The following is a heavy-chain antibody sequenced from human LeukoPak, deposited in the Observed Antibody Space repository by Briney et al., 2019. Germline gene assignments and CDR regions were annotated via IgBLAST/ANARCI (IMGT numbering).Heavy chain of an antibody. J-gene: IGHJ3*02. CDR2: ISGSGGST. D-gene: IGHD3-22*01. CDR3: AKEDGRSGYEDAFDI. CDR1: GFTFSGAW. V-gene: IGHV3-23*01. Sequence: GGSLRLSCTASGFTFSGAWMTWVRQAPGKGLEWVSAISGSGGSTYYADSVKGRFTISRDNSKNTLYLQMNSLRAEDTAVYYCAKEDGRSGYEDAFDIWGQGTMVTVSS.